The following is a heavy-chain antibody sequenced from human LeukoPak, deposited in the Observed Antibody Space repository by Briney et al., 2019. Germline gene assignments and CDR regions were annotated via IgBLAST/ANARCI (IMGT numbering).Heavy chain of an antibody. CDR3: AKDWYSSGPNWFDP. CDR2: ISTSGSTT. V-gene: IGHV3-48*03. J-gene: IGHJ5*02. D-gene: IGHD6-19*01. CDR1: GFTFSDYE. Sequence: GGSLRLSCAASGFTFSDYEINWVRQAPGKGLEWVSCISTSGSTTYYADSVKGRFTISRDNSKNTLYLQMNSLRAEDTAVYYCAKDWYSSGPNWFDPWGQGTLVTVSS.